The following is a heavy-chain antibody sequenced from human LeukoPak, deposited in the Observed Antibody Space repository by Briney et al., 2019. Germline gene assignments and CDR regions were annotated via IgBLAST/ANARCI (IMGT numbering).Heavy chain of an antibody. V-gene: IGHV3-66*01. Sequence: GGSLRLSCAASGFTVSSNYMSWVRQAPGKGLEWVSVLYSGGSTHYADSVKGRFTISRDNSKNTLYLQMNSLRAEDTAVYYCAKARVAAAGRVDYWGQGTLVTVSS. J-gene: IGHJ4*02. D-gene: IGHD6-13*01. CDR3: AKARVAAAGRVDY. CDR1: GFTVSSNY. CDR2: LYSGGST.